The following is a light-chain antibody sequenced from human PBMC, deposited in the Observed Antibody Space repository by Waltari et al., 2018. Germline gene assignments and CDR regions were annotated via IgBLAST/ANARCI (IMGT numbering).Light chain of an antibody. J-gene: IGKJ1*01. Sequence: EIVLTQSPGTLSLSPGERATLSCRASQRLSSSYLAWYQQKPGQPPRLLIFDASSRATGIPDRFSGSGSGTDFTLTINRLEPEDFAVYYCQQYDASSPTFGQGTKVDIK. CDR2: DAS. CDR3: QQYDASSPT. V-gene: IGKV3-20*01. CDR1: QRLSSSY.